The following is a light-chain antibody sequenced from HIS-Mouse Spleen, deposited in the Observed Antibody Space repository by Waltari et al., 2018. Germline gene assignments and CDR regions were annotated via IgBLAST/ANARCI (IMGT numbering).Light chain of an antibody. CDR3: CSYAGSSTWV. V-gene: IGLV2-23*01. CDR2: EGS. J-gene: IGLJ3*02. Sequence: QSALTQPRSVSGSPGQSVPISCTGTSSDFGGYNFVSWYQQHPGKAPKLMIYEGSKRPSGVSNRFSGSKSGNTASLTISGLQAEDEADYYCCSYAGSSTWVFGGGTKLTVL. CDR1: SSDFGGYNF.